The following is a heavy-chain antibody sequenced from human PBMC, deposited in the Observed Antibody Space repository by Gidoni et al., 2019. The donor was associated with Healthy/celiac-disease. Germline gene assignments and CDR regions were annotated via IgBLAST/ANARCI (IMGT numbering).Heavy chain of an antibody. CDR1: GFTFSSYA. J-gene: IGHJ4*02. D-gene: IGHD3-3*01. Sequence: EVQLLEYGGGLVQPGGSLRVSCAASGFTFSSYAMSWVRQAPGKGLEWVSAISGSGGSTYYADSVQGRFTISRDNSKNTLYLQMNSLRAEDTAVYYCAKSGYYDFWSGYSFDYWGQGTLVTVSS. V-gene: IGHV3-23*01. CDR3: AKSGYYDFWSGYSFDY. CDR2: ISGSGGST.